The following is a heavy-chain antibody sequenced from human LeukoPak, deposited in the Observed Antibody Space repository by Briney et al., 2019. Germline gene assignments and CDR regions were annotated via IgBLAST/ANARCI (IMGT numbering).Heavy chain of an antibody. CDR1: GYTFTGYY. D-gene: IGHD6-6*01. CDR3: ARPYSSSAFDY. J-gene: IGHJ4*02. V-gene: IGHV1-2*06. Sequence: GASVKVSCKAPGYTFTGYYMHWVRQAPGQGLEWMGRINPNSGGTNYAQKFQGRVTMTRDTSISTAYMELSRLRSDDTAVYYCARPYSSSAFDYWGQGTLVTVSS. CDR2: INPNSGGT.